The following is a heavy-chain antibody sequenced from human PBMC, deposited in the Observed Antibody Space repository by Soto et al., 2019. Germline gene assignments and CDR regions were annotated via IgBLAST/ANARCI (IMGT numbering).Heavy chain of an antibody. CDR2: LNGGVDGT. CDR1: GFTALSYP. CDR3: AREVKGVTSFDY. J-gene: IGHJ4*02. V-gene: IGHV1-3*01. Sequence: QFRLIQSGPGIMQPGAPVRVSSRASGFTALSYPSNWVRQAPGQGPEWLGWLNGGVDGTSYSQRFQGRVTISRDTSTNTVYLEVTSLTSEDTAVYYCAREVKGVTSFDYWGQGTLVTVSS. D-gene: IGHD3-10*01.